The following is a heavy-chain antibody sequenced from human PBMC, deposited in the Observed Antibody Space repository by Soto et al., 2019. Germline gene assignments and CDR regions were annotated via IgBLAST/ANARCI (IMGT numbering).Heavy chain of an antibody. V-gene: IGHV5-10-1*01. D-gene: IGHD1-1*01. CDR2: IDPSDSYI. CDR1: GYSFSSFW. CDR3: ARRLSGPKEEYNAYYFYGLDV. Sequence: GESLKISCEGSGYSFSSFWISWVRQMPGKGLEWVGRIDPSDSYINYSPSFQGRVTISADKSSSTAYLQWSSLEASDTGIYYRARRLSGPKEEYNAYYFYGLDVWGQGTKVTVSS. J-gene: IGHJ6*02.